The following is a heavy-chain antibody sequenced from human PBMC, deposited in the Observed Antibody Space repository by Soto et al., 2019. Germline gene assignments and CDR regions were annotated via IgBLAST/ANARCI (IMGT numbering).Heavy chain of an antibody. CDR2: IYYSGST. J-gene: IGHJ4*02. CDR1: RGSISSGTNY. V-gene: IGHV4-39*01. CDR3: ARQHLWFGSPYYFDY. Sequence: SETLSLTCTVSRGSISSGTNYWAWIRQPPGKGLEWIANIYYSGSTFYNPSLKSRVTISLDTSKNQFSLKLRSVTAAGTAVNYCARQHLWFGSPYYFDYWGQGTLVTVSS. D-gene: IGHD3-10*01.